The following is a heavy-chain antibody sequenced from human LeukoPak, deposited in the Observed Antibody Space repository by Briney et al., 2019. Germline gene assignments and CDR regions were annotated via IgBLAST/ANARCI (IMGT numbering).Heavy chain of an antibody. J-gene: IGHJ4*02. Sequence: SETLSLTCTVSGGSISSSSYYWGWIRQPPGKGLEWIGSIYYSGSTNYNPSLKSRVTISVDTSKNQFSLKLSSVTAADTAVYYCARHSDLLEQQWLDPFDYWGQGTLVTVSS. CDR2: IYYSGST. CDR3: ARHSDLLEQQWLDPFDY. V-gene: IGHV4-39*01. D-gene: IGHD6-19*01. CDR1: GGSISSSSYY.